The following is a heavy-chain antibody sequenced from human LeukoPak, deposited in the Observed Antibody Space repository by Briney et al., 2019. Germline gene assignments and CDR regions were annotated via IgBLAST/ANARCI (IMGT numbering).Heavy chain of an antibody. D-gene: IGHD3-9*01. CDR2: IYSGGST. CDR1: GFTVSSNY. J-gene: IGHJ3*02. V-gene: IGHV3-53*01. CDR3: ARSSHYDILTGYSEEDAFDI. Sequence: GGSLRLSCAASGFTVSSNYMSWVRQAPGKGLEWVSVIYSGGSTDYADSVKGRFTISRDTSKNTLYLQMNSLRVEDTAVYYCARSSHYDILTGYSEEDAFDIWGQGTMVTVSS.